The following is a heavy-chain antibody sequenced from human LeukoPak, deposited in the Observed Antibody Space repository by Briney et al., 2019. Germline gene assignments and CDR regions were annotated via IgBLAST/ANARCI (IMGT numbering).Heavy chain of an antibody. J-gene: IGHJ4*02. CDR2: IYSGAST. D-gene: IGHD1-26*01. Sequence: GGPLRLSCAASGFTVSSNYMSWVRQAPGKGLEGVSIIYSGASTYYADSVKGRFTTSRDNSKNTLYLQMNSLRVEDTAVYYCARELHWGQGTLVTVSS. CDR3: ARELH. V-gene: IGHV3-66*02. CDR1: GFTVSSNY.